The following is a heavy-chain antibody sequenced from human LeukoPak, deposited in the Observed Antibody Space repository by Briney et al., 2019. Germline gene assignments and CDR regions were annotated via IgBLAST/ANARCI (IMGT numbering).Heavy chain of an antibody. CDR2: IYSGGST. CDR1: GFTVSSNY. D-gene: IGHD6-19*01. V-gene: IGHV3-53*01. J-gene: IGHJ3*02. Sequence: GGSLRLSCAASGFTVSSNYMSWVRQAPGKGLEWVSVIYSGGSTYFADSVKGRFTISRDNSKNTLYLQMNSLRADDTAVYYCARKYSSGWYYGDDAFDIWGQGTMVTVSS. CDR3: ARKYSSGWYYGDDAFDI.